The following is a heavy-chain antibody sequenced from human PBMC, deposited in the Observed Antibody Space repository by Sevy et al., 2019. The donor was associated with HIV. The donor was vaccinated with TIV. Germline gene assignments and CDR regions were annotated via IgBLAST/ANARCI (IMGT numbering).Heavy chain of an antibody. D-gene: IGHD2-2*01. CDR1: GFTFSSYT. CDR3: ARDGGCSTTSCLLSFDY. J-gene: IGHJ4*01. V-gene: IGHV3-21*01. Sequence: GGSLRLSCAVSGFTFSSYTMNWVRQAPGKGLEWVSSISRSSRYIYYADSVKGRFTISRDNAKNSVYLQMNSLRTEDTAVYYCARDGGCSTTSCLLSFDYWGQGTLVTVSS. CDR2: ISRSSRYI.